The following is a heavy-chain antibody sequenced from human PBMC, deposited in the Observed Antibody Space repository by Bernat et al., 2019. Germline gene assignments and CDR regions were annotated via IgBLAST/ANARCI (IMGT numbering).Heavy chain of an antibody. CDR1: GFTFSSYW. CDR2: IDSDGSRI. D-gene: IGHD5-12*01. J-gene: IGHJ4*02. Sequence: EVQLVESGGGLVQPGGSLRLSCAASGFTFSSYWMYWVRQAPGKGLVWVSGIDSDGSRITYADSVRGRVTISRDNAKKTLYLQMNSVRAEDTAVYYCASYKGGATKDYWGQGTLVTVSS. CDR3: ASYKGGATKDY. V-gene: IGHV3-74*01.